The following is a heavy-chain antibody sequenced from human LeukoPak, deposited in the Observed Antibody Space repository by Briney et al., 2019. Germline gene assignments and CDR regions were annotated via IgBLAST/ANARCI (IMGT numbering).Heavy chain of an antibody. CDR1: GFTLSSYG. Sequence: GGSLRLSCAPSGFTLSSYGMHWVRQAPGKGLEWVGDIWFDGSTKHYADSVNGRFTISRDNSKNTLYLQMNSLRAEDTALYYCSRPRMIGSYYHGMYVWGQGTTVTVSS. D-gene: IGHD1-26*01. CDR2: IWFDGSTK. V-gene: IGHV3-33*01. J-gene: IGHJ6*02. CDR3: SRPRMIGSYYHGMYV.